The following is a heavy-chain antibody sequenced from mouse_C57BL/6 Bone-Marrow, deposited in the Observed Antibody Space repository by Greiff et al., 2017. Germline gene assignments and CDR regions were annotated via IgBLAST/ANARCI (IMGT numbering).Heavy chain of an antibody. CDR1: GYTFTSYW. J-gene: IGHJ2*01. V-gene: IGHV1-55*01. CDR3: ATYDGDY. D-gene: IGHD2-10*01. Sequence: QVQLQQPGAELVKPGASVKMSCKASGYTFTSYWITWVKQRPGQGLEWIGDIYPGSGSTNYNEKFKSKATLTVDSSSSTAYMQLSSLTSEGSTVYCCATYDGDYWGQGTTLTVSS. CDR2: IYPGSGST.